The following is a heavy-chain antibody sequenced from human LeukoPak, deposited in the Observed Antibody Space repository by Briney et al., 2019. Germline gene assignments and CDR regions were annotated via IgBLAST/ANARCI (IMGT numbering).Heavy chain of an antibody. CDR3: ARKDYTGNSRRFDP. J-gene: IGHJ5*02. D-gene: IGHD6-13*01. CDR2: ISAYNGNT. CDR1: GYTXTSYG. Sequence: ASVTVSCKASGYTXTSYGISWVRQAPGQGLEWMGWISAYNGNTNYAQKLQGRVTMTTDTSTSTAYMELRSLRSDDTAVYYCARKDYTGNSRRFDPWGQGTLVTVSS. V-gene: IGHV1-18*01.